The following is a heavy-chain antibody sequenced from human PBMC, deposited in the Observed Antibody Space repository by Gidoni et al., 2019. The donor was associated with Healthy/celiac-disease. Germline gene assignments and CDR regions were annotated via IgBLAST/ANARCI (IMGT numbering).Heavy chain of an antibody. J-gene: IGHJ4*02. V-gene: IGHV3-64D*06. CDR2: ISSNGGST. Sequence: EVQLVESGGGLVQPGGSLRLSCSASGFTFSSYAMHWVRQAPGKGLEYVSAISSNGGSTYYADSVKGRFTISRDNSKNTLYLQMSSLRAEDTAVYYCVKDRAGGHRSFDYWGQGTLVTVSS. CDR3: VKDRAGGHRSFDY. CDR1: GFTFSSYA. D-gene: IGHD3-10*01.